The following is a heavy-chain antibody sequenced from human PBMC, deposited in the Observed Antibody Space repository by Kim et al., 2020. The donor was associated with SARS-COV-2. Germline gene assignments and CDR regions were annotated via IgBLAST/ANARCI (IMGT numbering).Heavy chain of an antibody. CDR3: ARGLLIAAAGTY. J-gene: IGHJ4*02. CDR2: ISSSSSYI. CDR1: GFTFSSYS. Sequence: GGSLRLSCAASGFTFSSYSMNWVRQAPGKGLEWVSSISSSSSYIYYADSVKGRFTISRDNAKNSLYLQMNSLRAEDTAVYYCARGLLIAAAGTYWGQGTLVTVSS. V-gene: IGHV3-21*01. D-gene: IGHD6-13*01.